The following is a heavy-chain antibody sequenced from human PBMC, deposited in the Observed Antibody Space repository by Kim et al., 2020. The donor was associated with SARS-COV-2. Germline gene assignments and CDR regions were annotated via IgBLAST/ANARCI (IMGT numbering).Heavy chain of an antibody. CDR2: IYVRTTNK. V-gene: IGHV3-23*01. J-gene: IGHJ4*01. CDR1: GFTFSSFA. Sequence: GGSLRLSCAASGFTFSSFAMHWVRQAPGTGLEWVSTIYVRTTNKHHADSVEGRFTISRDNSKNTLYLHMNTLRAEDTAVYYCATGRPNHFDYRGHATLVT. CDR3: ATGRPNHFDY.